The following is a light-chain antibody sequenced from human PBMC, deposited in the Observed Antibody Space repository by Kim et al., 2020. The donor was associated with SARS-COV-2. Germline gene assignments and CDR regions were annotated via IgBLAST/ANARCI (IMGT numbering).Light chain of an antibody. CDR1: QNANRNN. J-gene: IGKJ1*01. V-gene: IGKV3D-20*01. CDR3: QQYSSLPRT. Sequence: SPTERGTPSCRAGQNANRNNLACYQQKPGTALRLLSYDESDRETGIPNRFSGGGSGTEFTLTISSLEPEDFAVYFCQQYSSLPRTFGQGTKVDIK. CDR2: DES.